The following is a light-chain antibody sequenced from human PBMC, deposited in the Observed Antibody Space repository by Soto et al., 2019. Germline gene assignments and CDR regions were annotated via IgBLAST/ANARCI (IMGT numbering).Light chain of an antibody. J-gene: IGLJ1*01. V-gene: IGLV2-14*01. CDR1: SSDVGGYNY. Sequence: QSALTQPASVSGSPGQSITISCTGTSSDVGGYNYVSWYQQHPGKAPKLMIYDVSNRPSGVSNRFSGSKSGNTASLTISGLQGEDGGDYYRSFYNSRRLYVFGTGTKVTVL. CDR2: DVS. CDR3: SFYNSRRLYV.